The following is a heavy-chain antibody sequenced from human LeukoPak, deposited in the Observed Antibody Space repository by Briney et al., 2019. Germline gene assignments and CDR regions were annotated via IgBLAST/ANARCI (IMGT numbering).Heavy chain of an antibody. J-gene: IGHJ5*02. V-gene: IGHV4-31*03. Sequence: SETLSLTCTVSGGSISSGGYYWSWIRQRPGKGLEWIGYIYYSGSTYYNPSLKSRVTISVDTSKNQFSLKLSSVTAADTAVYYCASAGYSSSWYSPFGPWGQGTLVTVSS. CDR2: IYYSGST. CDR1: GGSISSGGYY. CDR3: ASAGYSSSWYSPFGP. D-gene: IGHD6-13*01.